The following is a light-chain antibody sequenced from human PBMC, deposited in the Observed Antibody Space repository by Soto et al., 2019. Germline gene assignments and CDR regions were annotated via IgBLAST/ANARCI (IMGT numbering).Light chain of an antibody. J-gene: IGKJ5*01. V-gene: IGKV3-20*01. CDR1: QSVSSN. CDR3: QQYGSSLIT. Sequence: IVMTHAPASLSGSAGERATLSCRASQSVSSNLAWYRQKPGQAPRLLIYGASTRATGIPDRFSGSGSGTDFTLTISRLEPEDFAVYYCQQYGSSLITFGQGTRLEIK. CDR2: GAS.